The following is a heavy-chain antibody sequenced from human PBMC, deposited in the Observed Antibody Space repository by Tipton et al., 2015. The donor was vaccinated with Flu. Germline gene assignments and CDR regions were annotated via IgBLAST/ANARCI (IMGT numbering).Heavy chain of an antibody. CDR1: GFTVSNNY. CDR3: ARVENYYDSSGYSDDY. V-gene: IGHV4-4*08. J-gene: IGHJ4*02. CDR2: IYTSGST. Sequence: LRLSCTAPGFTVSNNYMSWVRQAPGKGLEWIGRIYTSGSTNYNPSLKSRVTISVDTSKNQFSLKLSSVTAADTAVYYCARVENYYDSSGYSDDYWGQGTLVSVSS. D-gene: IGHD3-22*01.